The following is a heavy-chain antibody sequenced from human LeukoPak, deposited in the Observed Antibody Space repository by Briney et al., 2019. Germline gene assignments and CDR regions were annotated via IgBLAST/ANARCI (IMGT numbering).Heavy chain of an antibody. J-gene: IGHJ4*02. CDR3: ARDGGPHCSGGSCPFDY. CDR2: ISYDGSNK. V-gene: IGHV3-30*04. D-gene: IGHD2-15*01. Sequence: PGGYLRLYCAASGFTFSSYAMHWVRQAPGKWLEWVAVISYDGSNKYYADSGKGRFTISRDNSKNTLYLQMNSLRAEDTAVYYCARDGGPHCSGGSCPFDYWGQGTLVTVSS. CDR1: GFTFSSYA.